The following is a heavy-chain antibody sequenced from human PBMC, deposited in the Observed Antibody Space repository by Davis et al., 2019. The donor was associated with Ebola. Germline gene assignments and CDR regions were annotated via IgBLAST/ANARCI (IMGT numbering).Heavy chain of an antibody. CDR2: IYYSGST. Sequence: MPGGSLRLSCTVSGGSISSGGYYWSWIRQHPGKGLEWIGYIYYSGSTYYNPSLKSRVSISVDTSKNQFSLNLRSVTAADTAVYYCARAASFSGRSDYWGQGTRVTVYS. CDR1: GGSISSGGYY. V-gene: IGHV4-61*08. D-gene: IGHD3-10*01. CDR3: ARAASFSGRSDY. J-gene: IGHJ4*02.